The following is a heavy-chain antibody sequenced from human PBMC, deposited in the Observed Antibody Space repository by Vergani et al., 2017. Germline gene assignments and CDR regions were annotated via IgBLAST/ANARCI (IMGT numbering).Heavy chain of an antibody. Sequence: VQILQSGGGVVQPGGSLRLSCTLSGFTLNTYSIHWVRQAPGKGLEWVASISGSSSYVFYRDSVEGRFTITRDNAKKSVYLQMNSLRAEDTAMYFCARGLWDCTHIRCSPPSYWGQGTQVTVSS. CDR1: GFTLNTYS. V-gene: IGHV3-21*01. D-gene: IGHD2-8*01. CDR2: ISGSSSYV. CDR3: ARGLWDCTHIRCSPPSY. J-gene: IGHJ4*02.